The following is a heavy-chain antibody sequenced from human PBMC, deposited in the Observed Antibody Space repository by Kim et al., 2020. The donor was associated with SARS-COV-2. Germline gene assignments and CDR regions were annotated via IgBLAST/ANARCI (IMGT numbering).Heavy chain of an antibody. CDR2: T. J-gene: IGHJ4*02. Sequence: TSYAQKFQGRVTMTRATSTSTVYMELSSLRSEDTAVYYCVAMATISSDYWGQGTLVTVSS. V-gene: IGHV1-46*01. CDR3: VAMATISSDY. D-gene: IGHD5-12*01.